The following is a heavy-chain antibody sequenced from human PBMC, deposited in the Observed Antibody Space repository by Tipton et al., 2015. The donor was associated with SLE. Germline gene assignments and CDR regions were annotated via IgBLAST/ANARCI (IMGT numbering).Heavy chain of an antibody. Sequence: TLSLTCAVYGGSFSGYYWTWIRQPPGKGLEWIGEIDHSGSTNYNPSLESRVTISIDKSRNQFSLKLNSVTAADTAVYYCARQRPQQGGDYYDYWGQGTLVTVSS. CDR2: IDHSGST. J-gene: IGHJ4*02. CDR1: GGSFSGYY. V-gene: IGHV4-34*01. CDR3: ARQRPQQGGDYYDY. D-gene: IGHD1-14*01.